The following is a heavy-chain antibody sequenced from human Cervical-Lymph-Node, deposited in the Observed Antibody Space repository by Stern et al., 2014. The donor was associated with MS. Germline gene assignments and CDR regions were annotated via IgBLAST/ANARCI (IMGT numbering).Heavy chain of an antibody. V-gene: IGHV3-23*04. J-gene: IGHJ4*02. CDR1: GFTFSSYA. Sequence: EVQLVESGGGLVQRGGSLRLYCVGSGFTFSSYAMTSVRQAPGKGLAWVSEISGSGGGTYYADSVKGRFTISRDNSKNTLYLQLNSLGADDTAVYYCAKNRVAADSWGQGTLVTVSS. CDR3: AKNRVAADS. D-gene: IGHD6-13*01. CDR2: ISGSGGGT.